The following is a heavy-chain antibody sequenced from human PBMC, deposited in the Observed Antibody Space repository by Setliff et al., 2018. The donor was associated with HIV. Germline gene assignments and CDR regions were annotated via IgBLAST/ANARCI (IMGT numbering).Heavy chain of an antibody. Sequence: GGSLRLSCATSGFTFSNYGMHWVRQAPGKGLEWVALIWNDGSKKYYVDSVKGRFTISRDNSKNTMYLQMNSLRAEDTAVYYCARDFMATTNGFDYWGQGTLVTVPQ. CDR1: GFTFSNYG. J-gene: IGHJ4*02. D-gene: IGHD5-12*01. CDR2: IWNDGSKK. CDR3: ARDFMATTNGFDY. V-gene: IGHV3-33*01.